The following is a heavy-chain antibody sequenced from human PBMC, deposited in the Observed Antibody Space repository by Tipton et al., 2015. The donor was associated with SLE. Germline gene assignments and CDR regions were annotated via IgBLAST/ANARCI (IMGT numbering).Heavy chain of an antibody. V-gene: IGHV4-61*02. Sequence: TLSLTCSVSGGSISSGNYYWTWIRQPAGKGLEWIGRMYASGSTNYNPSLKSRVTMSLDTSKNQFSLKLSSVTAADTAMYYCARGQSDFWGASPFDYWGQGTLVTVSS. J-gene: IGHJ4*02. CDR2: MYASGST. CDR3: ARGQSDFWGASPFDY. D-gene: IGHD3-3*01. CDR1: GGSISSGNYY.